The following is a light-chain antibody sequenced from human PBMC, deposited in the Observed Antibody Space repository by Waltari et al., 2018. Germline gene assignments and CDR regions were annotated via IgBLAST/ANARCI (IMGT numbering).Light chain of an antibody. CDR2: KAS. J-gene: IGKJ4*01. CDR3: QQYNSYPSLT. CDR1: QSISSW. Sequence: DIQMTQSPSTLSASVGDRVTITCRASQSISSWLAWNQQKPGKAPKLLIYKASSLESGVPSRFSGSGSGTEFTLTISSLQPDDFATYYCQQYNSYPSLTFGGGTKVEIK. V-gene: IGKV1-5*03.